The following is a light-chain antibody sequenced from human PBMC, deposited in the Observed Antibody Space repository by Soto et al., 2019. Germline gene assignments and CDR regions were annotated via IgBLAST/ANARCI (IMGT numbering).Light chain of an antibody. Sequence: DVVLTQSPLSLPVTGLHPACISCXSSEVLVHVDGRARVSWYQQRPGPSPRRLIYAISNRDSGVPDRFIGSGSGTDFTLRISWVEAEDVGIYYCMQHTHWPHTFGQGTKV. CDR2: AIS. CDR1: EVLVHVDGRAR. CDR3: MQHTHWPHT. J-gene: IGKJ1*01. V-gene: IGKV2-30*02.